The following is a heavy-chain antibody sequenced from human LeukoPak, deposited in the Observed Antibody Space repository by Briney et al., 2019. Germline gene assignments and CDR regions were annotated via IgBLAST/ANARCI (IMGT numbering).Heavy chain of an antibody. CDR3: AREVVPAASWFDP. V-gene: IGHV4-34*01. Sequence: PSETLSLTCAVYGGSFSGYYWSWIRQPPGKGLEWIGEINHSGSTNYNPSLKSRVTISVDTSKNQFSLKLSSVTAADTAVYYCAREVVPAASWFDPWGQGTLVTVS. CDR2: INHSGST. J-gene: IGHJ5*02. CDR1: GGSFSGYY. D-gene: IGHD2-2*01.